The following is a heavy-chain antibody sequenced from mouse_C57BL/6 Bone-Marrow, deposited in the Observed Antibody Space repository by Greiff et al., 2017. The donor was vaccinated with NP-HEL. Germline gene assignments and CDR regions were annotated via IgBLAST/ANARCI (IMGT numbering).Heavy chain of an antibody. CDR2: ISYDGSN. CDR3: AREGYSNYDAMDY. CDR1: GYSITSGYY. V-gene: IGHV3-6*01. J-gene: IGHJ4*01. D-gene: IGHD2-5*01. Sequence: DVKLVESGPGLVKPSQSLSLTCSVTGYSITSGYYWNWIRQFPGNKLEWMGYISYDGSNNYNPSLKNRISITRDTSKNQFFLKLNSVTTEDTATYYCAREGYSNYDAMDYWGQGTSVTVSS.